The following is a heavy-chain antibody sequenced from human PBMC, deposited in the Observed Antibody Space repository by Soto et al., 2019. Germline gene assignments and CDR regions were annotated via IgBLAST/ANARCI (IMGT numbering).Heavy chain of an antibody. D-gene: IGHD6-19*01. J-gene: IGHJ2*01. CDR3: ARDRPIAVDGGWYFDL. Sequence: ASVKVSCKASGYTFTSYGISWVRQAPGQGLEWMGWISAYNGNTNYAQKLQGRVTMTTDTSTSTAYMELRSLRSDDTAVYYCARDRPIAVDGGWYFDLWGRGTLVTVSS. V-gene: IGHV1-18*01. CDR2: ISAYNGNT. CDR1: GYTFTSYG.